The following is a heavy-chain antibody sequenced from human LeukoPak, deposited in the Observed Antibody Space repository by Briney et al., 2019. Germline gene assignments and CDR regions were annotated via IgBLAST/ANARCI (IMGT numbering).Heavy chain of an antibody. CDR1: GVSVSSGSYY. V-gene: IGHV4-61*01. CDR2: IYYSGST. CDR3: ARETYGRYFDY. D-gene: IGHD4-17*01. Sequence: SETLSLTCTVSGVSVSSGSYYWSWLRPPPGKGLEWIGYIYYSGSTNYNPSLKTRVNISVDTSKNQFSLKLSSVTAADTAVYYCARETYGRYFDYWGQGTLVTVSS. J-gene: IGHJ4*02.